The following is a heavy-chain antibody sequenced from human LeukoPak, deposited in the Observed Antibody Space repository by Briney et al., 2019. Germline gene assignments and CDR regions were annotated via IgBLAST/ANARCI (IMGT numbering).Heavy chain of an antibody. CDR2: ISGSSNDI. V-gene: IGHV3-21*01. Sequence: GGSLRLSCAASGFTFMTYSMNWVRQAPGKGLEWVSSISGSSNDIHYADSVKGRFTISRDNTKNSLYLQMNSLRAEDTAVYYCARGTLFDPWGQGTLSPSPQ. D-gene: IGHD1-14*01. J-gene: IGHJ5*02. CDR3: ARGTLFDP. CDR1: GFTFMTYS.